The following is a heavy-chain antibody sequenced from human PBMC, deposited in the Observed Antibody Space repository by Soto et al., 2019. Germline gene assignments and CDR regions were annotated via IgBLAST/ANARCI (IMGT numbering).Heavy chain of an antibody. V-gene: IGHV4-34*01. CDR3: ATHKKGYGSSTSCYSIDP. J-gene: IGHJ5*02. CDR2: INHSGST. Sequence: QVQLQQWGAGLLKPSETLSLTCAVYGGSFSGYYWSWIRQPPGKGLEWIGEINHSGSTNYNPSLKSRVTISVDTSKNQFSLKLSSVTAADTAVYYCATHKKGYGSSTSCYSIDPWGQGTLVTVSS. CDR1: GGSFSGYY. D-gene: IGHD2-2*01.